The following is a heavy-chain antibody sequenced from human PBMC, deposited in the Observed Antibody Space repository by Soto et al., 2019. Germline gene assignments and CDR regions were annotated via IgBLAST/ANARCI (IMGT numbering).Heavy chain of an antibody. Sequence: PGESLKISCKGSGYSFTSYWIGWVRQMPGKGLEWMGIIYPGDSDTRYSPSFQGQVTISADKSISTAYLHVNTLRDEDTAVYYCARGGAMGVDYWGQGTLVTVSS. CDR1: GYSFTSYW. V-gene: IGHV5-51*01. J-gene: IGHJ4*02. D-gene: IGHD1-26*01. CDR2: IYPGDSDT. CDR3: ARGGAMGVDY.